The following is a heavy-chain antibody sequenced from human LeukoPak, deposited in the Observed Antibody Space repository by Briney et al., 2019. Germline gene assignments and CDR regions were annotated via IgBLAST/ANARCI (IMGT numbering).Heavy chain of an antibody. V-gene: IGHV4-59*01. Sequence: SETLSLTCSVSGGSISSYYWSWIRQHPGKGLEWIGYIYDSGSTSYNPSLQSRVTISIDTSKNQFSLRLTSVTAADTAVYYCARGGSYYDFWSGYYDYYYYMDVWGKGTTVTVSS. CDR1: GGSISSYY. D-gene: IGHD3-3*01. CDR2: IYDSGST. CDR3: ARGGSYYDFWSGYYDYYYYMDV. J-gene: IGHJ6*03.